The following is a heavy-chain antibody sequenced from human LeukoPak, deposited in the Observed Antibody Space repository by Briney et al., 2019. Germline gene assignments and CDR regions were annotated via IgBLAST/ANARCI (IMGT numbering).Heavy chain of an antibody. CDR3: ARVGGDCSSTSCYHRWTFDY. D-gene: IGHD2-2*01. V-gene: IGHV4-34*01. CDR1: GGSFSGYY. CDR2: INHSGST. Sequence: SETLSLTCAVYGGSFSGYYWRWIRQPPGEGLGGIGEINHSGSTNYNPSLKSRVTISVDTSKNQFSLKLSSVTAADTAVYYCARVGGDCSSTSCYHRWTFDYWGQGTLVTVSS. J-gene: IGHJ4*02.